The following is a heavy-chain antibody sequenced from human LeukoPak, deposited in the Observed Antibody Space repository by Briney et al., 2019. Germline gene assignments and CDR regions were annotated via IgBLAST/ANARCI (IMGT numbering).Heavy chain of an antibody. Sequence: GGSLRLSCAASGITFNDYNMNWVRQAPGKGLEWISYISRSSSTIYYADSVKGRFTISRDDAKNSLYLQMSSLRAEDTAVYYCARVYTSSWYGDCWGQGTLVTVSS. J-gene: IGHJ4*02. CDR1: GITFNDYN. CDR3: ARVYTSSWYGDC. CDR2: ISRSSSTI. D-gene: IGHD6-13*01. V-gene: IGHV3-48*01.